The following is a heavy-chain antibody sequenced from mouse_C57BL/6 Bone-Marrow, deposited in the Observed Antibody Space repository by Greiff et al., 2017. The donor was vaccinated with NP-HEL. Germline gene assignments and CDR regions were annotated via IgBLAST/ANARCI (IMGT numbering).Heavy chain of an antibody. Sequence: EVMLVESGEGLVKPGGSLKLSCAASGFTFSSYAMSWVRQTPEKRLEWVAYISSGGDYIYYADTVKGRFTISRDNARNTLYLQMSSLKSEDTAMYYCTRDPYDYGSSPYWYFDVWGTGTTVTVSS. CDR1: GFTFSSYA. V-gene: IGHV5-9-1*02. J-gene: IGHJ1*03. CDR3: TRDPYDYGSSPYWYFDV. D-gene: IGHD1-1*01. CDR2: ISSGGDYI.